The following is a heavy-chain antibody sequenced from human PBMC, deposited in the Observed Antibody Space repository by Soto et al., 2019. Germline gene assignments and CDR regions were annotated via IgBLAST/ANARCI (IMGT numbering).Heavy chain of an antibody. V-gene: IGHV3-30*18. CDR2: ISYDGSNK. J-gene: IGHJ6*02. CDR3: AKDVEALARVGGMDV. Sequence: LSCAASGFTFSSYGMHWVRQAPGKGLEWVAVISYDGSNKYYADSVKGRFTISRDNSKNTLYLQMNSLRAEDTAVYYCAKDVEALARVGGMDVWGQGTTVTVSS. D-gene: IGHD6-6*01. CDR1: GFTFSSYG.